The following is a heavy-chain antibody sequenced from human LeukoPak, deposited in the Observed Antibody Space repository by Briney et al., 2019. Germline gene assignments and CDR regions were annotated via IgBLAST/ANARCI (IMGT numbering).Heavy chain of an antibody. CDR1: GCTFTSYY. CDR3: ARVGIFGVVLLGAFDI. D-gene: IGHD3-3*01. J-gene: IGHJ3*02. Sequence: ASVKVSCKASGCTFTSYYMHWVRQAPGQGLEWMGIINPSGGSTSYAQKFQGRVTMTRDTSTSTVYMELSSLRSEDTAVYYCARVGIFGVVLLGAFDIWGQGTMVTVSS. CDR2: INPSGGST. V-gene: IGHV1-46*01.